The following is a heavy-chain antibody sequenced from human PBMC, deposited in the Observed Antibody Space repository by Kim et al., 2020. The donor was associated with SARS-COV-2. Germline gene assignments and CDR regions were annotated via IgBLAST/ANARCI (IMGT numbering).Heavy chain of an antibody. J-gene: IGHJ6*03. V-gene: IGHV1-8*01. CDR1: GYTFTSYD. Sequence: ASVKVSCKASGYTFTSYDINWVRQATGQGLEWMGWMNPNSGNTGYAQKFQGRVTMTRNTSISTAYMELSSLRSEDTAVYYCARVGLVVPAAIIFHYYYYMDVWGKGTTVTVSS. CDR3: ARVGLVVPAAIIFHYYYYMDV. CDR2: MNPNSGNT. D-gene: IGHD2-2*01.